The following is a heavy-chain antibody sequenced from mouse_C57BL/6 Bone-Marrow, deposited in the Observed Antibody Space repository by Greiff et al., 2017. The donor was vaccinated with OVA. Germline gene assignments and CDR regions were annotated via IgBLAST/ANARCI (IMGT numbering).Heavy chain of an antibody. CDR1: GYTFTDYE. Sequence: QVQLQQSGAELVRPGASVTLSCKASGYTFTDYEMHWVKQTPVHGLEWIGAIDPETGGTAYNQKFKGKAILTADKSSSTAYMELRSLTSEDSAVYYCTRRYYGSSQFAYWGQGTLVTVSA. D-gene: IGHD1-1*01. V-gene: IGHV1-15*01. CDR3: TRRYYGSSQFAY. J-gene: IGHJ3*01. CDR2: IDPETGGT.